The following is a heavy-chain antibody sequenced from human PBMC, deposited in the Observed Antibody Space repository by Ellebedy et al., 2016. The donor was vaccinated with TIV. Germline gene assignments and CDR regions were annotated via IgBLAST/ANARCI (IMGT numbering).Heavy chain of an antibody. D-gene: IGHD6-13*01. CDR2: INSDGRIT. CDR3: ARANQQLPRVVAF. Sequence: GESLKISCAASGFTFSYYWMHWVRQTPGKGLVWVSRINSDGRITSYADSMKGRFTISRDNAKNTLYLQMNSLTAEDTAKYYCARANQQLPRVVAFWGQGTLVTVSS. J-gene: IGHJ4*02. V-gene: IGHV3-74*01. CDR1: GFTFSYYW.